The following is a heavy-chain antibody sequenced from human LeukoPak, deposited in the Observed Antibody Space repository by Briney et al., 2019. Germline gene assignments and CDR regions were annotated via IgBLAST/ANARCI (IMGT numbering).Heavy chain of an antibody. J-gene: IGHJ6*03. D-gene: IGHD3-3*01. V-gene: IGHV1-8*01. Sequence: GASVKVSCKASGYTFTSYDINWVRQATGQGLEWMGWKNPNSGNTGYAQKFQGRVTMTRNTSISTAYMELSSLRSEDTAVYYCARGLRRTPYRTIFGVVNSGTYYYYYMDVWGKGTTVTVSS. CDR1: GYTFTSYD. CDR2: KNPNSGNT. CDR3: ARGLRRTPYRTIFGVVNSGTYYYYYMDV.